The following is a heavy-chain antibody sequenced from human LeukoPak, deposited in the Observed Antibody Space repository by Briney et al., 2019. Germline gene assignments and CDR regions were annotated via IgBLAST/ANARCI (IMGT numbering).Heavy chain of an antibody. D-gene: IGHD6-19*01. V-gene: IGHV3-23*01. J-gene: IGHJ4*01. CDR2: LSGSGITT. CDR3: AKGLYSSGWSYFDY. CDR1: GFTFSNSA. Sequence: GGSLRLSCAASGFTFSNSAMSWVRQAPGKGLEWVSTLSGSGITTYYADSVKGRCTISIDNSKNTLYLQMNSLRAEETAVSYCAKGLYSSGWSYFDYWGHGTLVTVSS.